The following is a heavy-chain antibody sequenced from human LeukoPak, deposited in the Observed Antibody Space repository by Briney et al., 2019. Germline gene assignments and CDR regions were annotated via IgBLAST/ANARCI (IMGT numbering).Heavy chain of an antibody. V-gene: IGHV3-21*01. D-gene: IGHD4-23*01. J-gene: IGHJ4*02. CDR2: INSAGTSK. CDR3: ARGRNAGGPYYSDY. Sequence: GGPLRLSCAASGFTFSTYAINWVRQAPGKGLEWVSSINSAGTSKKYADSLKGRFTISRDNAKNSLFLQLSSLRDEDTAVYYCARGRNAGGPYYSDYWGQGTLVTVSS. CDR1: GFTFSTYA.